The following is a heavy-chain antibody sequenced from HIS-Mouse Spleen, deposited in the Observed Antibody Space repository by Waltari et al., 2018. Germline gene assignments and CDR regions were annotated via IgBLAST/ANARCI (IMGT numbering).Heavy chain of an antibody. J-gene: IGHJ4*02. Sequence: QVQLQQWGAGLLKPSETLSLTCAVYGGSFSGYYWSWIRQPPGKGLEWIGEINHSGSTNYNPSLKSRVTISVDTSKNHFSLKLSSVTAADTAVYYCASLGYCSGGSCYHFDYWGQGTLVTVSS. CDR3: ASLGYCSGGSCYHFDY. CDR2: INHSGST. D-gene: IGHD2-15*01. CDR1: GGSFSGYY. V-gene: IGHV4-34*01.